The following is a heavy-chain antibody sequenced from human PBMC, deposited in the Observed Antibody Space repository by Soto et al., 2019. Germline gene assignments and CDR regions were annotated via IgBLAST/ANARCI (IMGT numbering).Heavy chain of an antibody. V-gene: IGHV3-23*01. J-gene: IGHJ4*02. Sequence: GGSLRLSCAASGFTFSSYAMSWVRQAPGKGLEWVSAISGSGGSTYYADSVKGRFTISRDNSKDTLYLQMNSLRAEDTAVYYCAKDLYFDPVFDYWGQGTLVTVSS. CDR2: ISGSGGST. D-gene: IGHD3-9*01. CDR3: AKDLYFDPVFDY. CDR1: GFTFSSYA.